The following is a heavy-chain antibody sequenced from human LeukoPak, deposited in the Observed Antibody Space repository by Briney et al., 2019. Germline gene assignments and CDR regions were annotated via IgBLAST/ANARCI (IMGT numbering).Heavy chain of an antibody. CDR3: ARVRITGTARFFDY. Sequence: GGSLRLSCAASGFTFSSYSMNWVRQAPGKGLEWVSSISSSSSYIYYADSVKGRFTISRDNAKNSLYLQMNSLRAEDTAVYYCARVRITGTARFFDYWGQGTLVTVSS. CDR1: GFTFSSYS. CDR2: ISSSSSYI. V-gene: IGHV3-21*01. D-gene: IGHD1-20*01. J-gene: IGHJ4*02.